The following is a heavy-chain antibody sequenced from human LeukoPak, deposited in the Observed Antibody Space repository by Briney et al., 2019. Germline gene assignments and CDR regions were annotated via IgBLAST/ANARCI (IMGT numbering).Heavy chain of an antibody. CDR1: GGSFSGYY. V-gene: IGHV4-34*01. Sequence: PSETLSLTCAVYGGSFSGYYWSWIRQPPGKGLEWIGEINHSGSTNYNPSLKSRVTISVGTSKNQFSLKLSSVTAADTAVYYCASGYSSGWSIDYWGQGTLVTVSS. CDR3: ASGYSSGWSIDY. CDR2: INHSGST. D-gene: IGHD6-19*01. J-gene: IGHJ4*02.